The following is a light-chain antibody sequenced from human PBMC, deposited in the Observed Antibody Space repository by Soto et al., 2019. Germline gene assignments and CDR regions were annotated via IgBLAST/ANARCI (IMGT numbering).Light chain of an antibody. CDR3: QQYGSSPIT. V-gene: IGKV3-20*01. J-gene: IGKJ5*01. Sequence: EIVLTQSPGTLSFSPGERTTLSCRASQSGSGTYLAWYQQKPGQAPRLLIYDASSRATGIPDRFSGSGSGTDFTLTISRLEPEDYAVYYCQQYGSSPITFGQGTRLEIK. CDR2: DAS. CDR1: QSGSGTY.